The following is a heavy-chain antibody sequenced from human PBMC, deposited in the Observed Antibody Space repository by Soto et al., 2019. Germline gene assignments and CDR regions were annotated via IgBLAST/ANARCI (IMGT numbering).Heavy chain of an antibody. CDR1: GDSLSSNSAA. V-gene: IGHV6-1*01. CDR2: TYYRSRWYN. J-gene: IGHJ6*03. Sequence: QVPLQASGPGLVKPSQTLSLTCAISGDSLSSNSAAWNWIRLSPSRGLEWLARTYYRSRWYNDYAVSVRSRITVKPDTSKNQFSLQLTSVAPEDTSVYYGAGTTSHQWYYMDVWGKGTTVTVSS. D-gene: IGHD1-7*01. CDR3: AGTTSHQWYYMDV.